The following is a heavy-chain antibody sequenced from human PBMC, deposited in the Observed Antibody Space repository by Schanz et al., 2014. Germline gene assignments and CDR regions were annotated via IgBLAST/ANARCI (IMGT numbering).Heavy chain of an antibody. CDR2: ISPYNGNT. Sequence: QVQLVQSGAEVKKPGASVKVSCKTSGYTFSSYGITWVRQAPGQGLEWMGWISPYNGNTNYAPKVQGRVTVTTDTSTSTDYMELSSLRSDDTAVYCYARNIIATARAYDIWGQGTMVTVSS. D-gene: IGHD6-13*01. CDR1: GYTFSSYG. CDR3: ARNIIATARAYDI. J-gene: IGHJ3*02. V-gene: IGHV1-18*01.